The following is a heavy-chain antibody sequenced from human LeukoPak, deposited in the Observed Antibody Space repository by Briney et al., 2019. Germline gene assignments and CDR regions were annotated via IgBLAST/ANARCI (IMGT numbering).Heavy chain of an antibody. CDR1: GFTFSSYG. D-gene: IGHD1-20*01. CDR2: IWYDGSNK. V-gene: IGHV3-33*01. CDR3: ARDLLGYNPFDY. J-gene: IGHJ4*02. Sequence: PGGSLRLSCAASGFTFSSYGMPWVRQAPGKGLEWVAVIWYDGSNKYYADPVKGRFTISRDNSKNTLYLQMNSLRAEDTAVYYCARDLLGYNPFDYWGQGTLVTVSS.